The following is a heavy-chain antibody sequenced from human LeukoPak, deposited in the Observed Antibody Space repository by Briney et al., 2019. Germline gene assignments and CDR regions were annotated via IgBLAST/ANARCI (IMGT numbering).Heavy chain of an antibody. J-gene: IGHJ4*02. CDR3: ARGRDGYNNRGFDY. CDR2: ISSSSSYI. V-gene: IGHV3-21*01. Sequence: NPGGSLRLSCAASGFTFSSYAMSWVRQAPGKGLEWVSSISSSSSYIYYADSVKGRFTISRDNAKNSLYLQMNSLRAEDTAVYYCARGRDGYNNRGFDYWGQGTLVTVSS. CDR1: GFTFSSYA. D-gene: IGHD5-24*01.